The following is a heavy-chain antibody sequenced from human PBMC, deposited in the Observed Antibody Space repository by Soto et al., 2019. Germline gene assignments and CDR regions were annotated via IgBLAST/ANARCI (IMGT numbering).Heavy chain of an antibody. CDR1: GYTFTSYG. J-gene: IGHJ5*02. D-gene: IGHD6-6*01. CDR2: ISAYNGNT. V-gene: IGHV1-18*01. CDR3: ARTVSSIAAFNWFDP. Sequence: ASVKVCCKASGYTFTSYGISWVRQAPGQGLEWMGWISAYNGNTNYAQKLQGRVTMTTDTSTSTAYMELRSLRSDDTAVYYCARTVSSIAAFNWFDPWGQGTLVTVSS.